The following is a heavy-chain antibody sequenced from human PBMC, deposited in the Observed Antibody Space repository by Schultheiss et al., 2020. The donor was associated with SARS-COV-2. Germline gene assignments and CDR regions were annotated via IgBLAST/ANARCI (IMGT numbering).Heavy chain of an antibody. Sequence: SETLSLTCTVSGGSISSGGYYWSWIRQHPGKGLEWIGYIYYSGSTYYNPSLKSLVTISVDTSKNQFSLKLSSVTAADTAVYYCARSRGPLDAFDIWGQGTMVTVSS. CDR2: IYYSGST. CDR3: ARSRGPLDAFDI. V-gene: IGHV4-31*01. J-gene: IGHJ3*02. CDR1: GGSISSGGYY.